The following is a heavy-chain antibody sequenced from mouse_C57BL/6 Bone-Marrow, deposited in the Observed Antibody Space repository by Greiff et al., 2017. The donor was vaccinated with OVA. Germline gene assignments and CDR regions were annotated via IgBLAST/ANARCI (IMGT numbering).Heavy chain of an antibody. J-gene: IGHJ2*01. D-gene: IGHD1-1*01. Sequence: QVKLQQPGAELVRPGTSVKLSCKASGYTFTSYWMHWVKQRPGQGLEWIGVIDPSDSYTNYNQKFKGKATLTVDTSSSTAYMQLSSLTSEDSAVYYCARGVTTVVATDYFDDWGQGTTLTVSS. CDR2: IDPSDSYT. CDR1: GYTFTSYW. CDR3: ARGVTTVVATDYFDD. V-gene: IGHV1-59*01.